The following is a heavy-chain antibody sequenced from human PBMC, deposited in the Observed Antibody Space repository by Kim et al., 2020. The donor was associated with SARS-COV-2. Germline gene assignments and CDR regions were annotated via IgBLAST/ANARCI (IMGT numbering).Heavy chain of an antibody. CDR3: ARDPAHYDYVWGSYSANGMDV. Sequence: ASVKVSCKASGYTFTSYGISWVRQAPGQGLEWMGWISAYNGNTNYAQKLQGRVTMTTDTSTSTAYMELRSLRSDDTAVYYCARDPAHYDYVWGSYSANGMDVWGQGTTVTVSS. CDR2: ISAYNGNT. V-gene: IGHV1-18*04. J-gene: IGHJ6*02. D-gene: IGHD3-16*01. CDR1: GYTFTSYG.